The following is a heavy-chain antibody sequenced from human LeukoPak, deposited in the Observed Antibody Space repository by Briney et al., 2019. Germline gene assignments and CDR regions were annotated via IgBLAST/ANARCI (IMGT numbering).Heavy chain of an antibody. D-gene: IGHD3-10*01. V-gene: IGHV3-11*01. CDR2: ISSSGSTI. Sequence: GGSLRLSCAASGFTFSDYYMSWIRQAPGKGLEWVSYISSSGSTIYYADSVKGRFTIYRDNAKNSLYLQMNSLRAEDTAVYYCARGDYYGSGSYYPTPDYWGQGTLVTVSS. J-gene: IGHJ4*02. CDR3: ARGDYYGSGSYYPTPDY. CDR1: GFTFSDYY.